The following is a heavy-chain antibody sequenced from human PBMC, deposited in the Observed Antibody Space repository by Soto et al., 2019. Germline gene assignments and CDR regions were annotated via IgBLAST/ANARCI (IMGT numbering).Heavy chain of an antibody. CDR3: ARVGYYYDSRDPDDAFDI. J-gene: IGHJ3*02. CDR1: GFTFSSYS. CDR2: ISSSSSYI. D-gene: IGHD3-22*01. Sequence: GGSLRLSCAASGFTFSSYSMNWVRQAPGKGLEWVSSISSSSSYIYYADSVKGRFTISRDNAKNSLYLQMNSLRAEDTAVYYCARVGYYYDSRDPDDAFDIWGQGTMVTVSS. V-gene: IGHV3-21*01.